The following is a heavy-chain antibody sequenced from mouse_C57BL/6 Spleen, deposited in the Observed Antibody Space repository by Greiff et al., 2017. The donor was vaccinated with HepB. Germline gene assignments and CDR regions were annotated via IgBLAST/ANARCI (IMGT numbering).Heavy chain of an antibody. J-gene: IGHJ2*01. V-gene: IGHV1-39*01. D-gene: IGHD1-1*01. CDR2: INPNYGTT. CDR1: GYSFPDYN. Sequence: VQLKESGPELVKPGASVKISCKASGYSFPDYNLTWVKQSNGKSLEWIGVINPNYGTTSYNQKFKGKATLTVDQSTSTAYMQLNSLTSEDSAVYYCTSYGSPFDYWGQGTTLTVSS. CDR3: TSYGSPFDY.